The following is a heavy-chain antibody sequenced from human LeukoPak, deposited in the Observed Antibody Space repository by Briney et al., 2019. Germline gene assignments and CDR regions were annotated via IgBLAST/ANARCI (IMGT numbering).Heavy chain of an antibody. V-gene: IGHV5-51*01. J-gene: IGHJ3*02. CDR1: GYSFTTYW. Sequence: GESLKISCKGSGYSFTTYWIGWVRQLPGKGLEWMGVIYPGDSDTRYSPSFQGQVTISADKSMNTAYLQWTTVQASDTAMYYCARQRCVSGRCYHTIVFDIWGQGTMVTISS. CDR2: IYPGDSDT. D-gene: IGHD2-15*01. CDR3: ARQRCVSGRCYHTIVFDI.